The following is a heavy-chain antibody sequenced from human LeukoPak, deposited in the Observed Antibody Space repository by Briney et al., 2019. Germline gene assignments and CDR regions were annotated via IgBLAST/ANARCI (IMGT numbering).Heavy chain of an antibody. V-gene: IGHV5-51*01. D-gene: IGHD5-12*01. CDR2: IYHGGSET. CDR3: ARRLPRGYSGHDPYYFDY. Sequence: GESLKTSCNGSGYSFNSYWNGWVRQMPGKGLHWMVSIYHGGSETRYSPSFQCQVTISADKSTSTADLQWSSLKASDTAMYYCARRLPRGYSGHDPYYFDYWGQGTLVTVSS. CDR1: GYSFNSYW. J-gene: IGHJ4*02.